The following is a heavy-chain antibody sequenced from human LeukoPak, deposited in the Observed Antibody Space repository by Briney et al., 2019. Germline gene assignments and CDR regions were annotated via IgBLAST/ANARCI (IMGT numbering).Heavy chain of an antibody. D-gene: IGHD3-22*01. J-gene: IGHJ4*02. Sequence: SVKVSCKASGGTFSSYAVSWVRQAPGQGLEWMGRIIPIFGTANYAQKFQGRVTITTDESTSTAYMELSSLRSEDTAVYYCARHLQTYDYDSSGYFDYWGQGTLVTVSS. CDR1: GGTFSSYA. CDR3: ARHLQTYDYDSSGYFDY. V-gene: IGHV1-69*05. CDR2: IIPIFGTA.